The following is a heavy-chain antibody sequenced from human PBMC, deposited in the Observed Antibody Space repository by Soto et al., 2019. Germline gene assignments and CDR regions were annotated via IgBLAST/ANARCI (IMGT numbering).Heavy chain of an antibody. J-gene: IGHJ6*03. CDR3: TRHLVATMGAYYYYYMDV. Sequence: ESGGGLVQPGGSLKLSCAASGLTFSGSAVHWVRQASGKGLEWVGRIKSKADNYATAYAASVKGRFTISRDDSENTAYLQMNSLKTEDTAVYYCTRHLVATMGAYYYYYMDVWGKGTTVTVSS. V-gene: IGHV3-73*01. CDR2: IKSKADNYAT. CDR1: GLTFSGSA. D-gene: IGHD5-12*01.